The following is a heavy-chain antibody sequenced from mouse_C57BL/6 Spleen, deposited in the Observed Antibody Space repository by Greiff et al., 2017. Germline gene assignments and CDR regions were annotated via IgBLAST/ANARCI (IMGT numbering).Heavy chain of an antibody. V-gene: IGHV1-64*01. J-gene: IGHJ3*01. CDR1: GYTFTSYW. Sequence: VQLQQSGAELVKPGASVKLSCKASGYTFTSYWMHWVKQRPGQGLEWIGMIHPNSGSTNYNEKFKSKATLTVDKSSSTAYMQLSSLTSEDSAVYYCARVGYYGPFAYWGQGTLVTVSA. CDR3: ARVGYYGPFAY. CDR2: IHPNSGST. D-gene: IGHD1-1*01.